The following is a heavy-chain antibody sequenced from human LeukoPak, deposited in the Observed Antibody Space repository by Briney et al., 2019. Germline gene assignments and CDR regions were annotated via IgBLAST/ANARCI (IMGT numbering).Heavy chain of an antibody. V-gene: IGHV1-69*05. CDR2: IIPIFGTA. CDR1: GGTFSSYA. CDR3: ASSSSSGYYFDY. J-gene: IGHJ4*02. Sequence: SVTVSYKASGGTFSSYAISWVRQAPGQGLEWMGGIIPIFGTANYAQKFQGRVTITTDESTSTAYMELSSLRSEDTAVYYCASSSSSGYYFDYWGQGTLVTVSS. D-gene: IGHD6-6*01.